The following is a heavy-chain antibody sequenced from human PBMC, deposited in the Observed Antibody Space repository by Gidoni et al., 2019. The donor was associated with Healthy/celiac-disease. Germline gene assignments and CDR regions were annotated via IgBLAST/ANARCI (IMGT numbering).Heavy chain of an antibody. V-gene: IGHV1-24*01. CDR2: FDPEDGET. CDR1: GYTLTEFS. J-gene: IGHJ5*02. Sequence: QVQLVQSGAEVKKPGASVKVSCKVSGYTLTEFSMHWVRQAPGKGLEWMGGFDPEDGETIYAQKFQGRVTMTEDTSTDTAYMELSSLRSEDTAVYYCATTMLIFGVVKNWFDPWGQGTLVTVSS. D-gene: IGHD3-3*01. CDR3: ATTMLIFGVVKNWFDP.